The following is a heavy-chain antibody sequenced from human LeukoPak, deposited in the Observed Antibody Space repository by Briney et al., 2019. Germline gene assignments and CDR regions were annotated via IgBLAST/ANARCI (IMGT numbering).Heavy chain of an antibody. CDR1: GGSISSSSYY. V-gene: IGHV4-39*01. CDR2: IYYSGST. CDR3: ARGKILYFHLNTAMEH. J-gene: IGHJ1*01. Sequence: SETLSLTCTVSGGSISSSSYYWGWIRQPPGKGLEWIGSIYYSGSTYYNPSLKSRVTISVDTSKNQFSLKLSSVTAADTAVYYCARGKILYFHLNTAMEHWGQGTLVTVSS. D-gene: IGHD5-18*01.